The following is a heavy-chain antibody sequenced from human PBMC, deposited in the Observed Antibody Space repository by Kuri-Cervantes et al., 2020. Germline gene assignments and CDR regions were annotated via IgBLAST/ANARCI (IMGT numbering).Heavy chain of an antibody. Sequence: LSLTCAASGFTFSSYWMSWVRQAPGKGLEWVANIKEDGSEKYYVDSVKGRFTISRDNAKNSLYLQMNSLRDEDTAVYYCARDLAVAGLFDYWGQGTLVTVSS. CDR2: IKEDGSEK. CDR1: GFTFSSYW. CDR3: ARDLAVAGLFDY. J-gene: IGHJ4*02. V-gene: IGHV3-7*01. D-gene: IGHD6-19*01.